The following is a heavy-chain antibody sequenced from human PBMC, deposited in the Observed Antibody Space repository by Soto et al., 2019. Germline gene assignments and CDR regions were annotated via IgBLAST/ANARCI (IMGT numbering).Heavy chain of an antibody. CDR1: GFTFSNAW. CDR3: TTDEVDCSSTSCYGY. J-gene: IGHJ4*02. V-gene: IGHV3-15*01. CDR2: IKSKTDGGTT. D-gene: IGHD2-2*01. Sequence: EVQLVESGGGLVKPGGSLRLSCAASGFTFSNAWMSWVRQAPGKGLEWVGRIKSKTDGGTTDYAAPVKGRFTISRDXSXXKLYLQMNSLKTEDTAVYYCTTDEVDCSSTSCYGYWGQGTLVTVSS.